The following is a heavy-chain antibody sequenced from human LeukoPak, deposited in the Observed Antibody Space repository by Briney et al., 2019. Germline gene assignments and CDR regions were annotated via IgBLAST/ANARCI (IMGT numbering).Heavy chain of an antibody. J-gene: IGHJ4*02. D-gene: IGHD2-15*01. CDR3: ARASGGSRPIYDC. Sequence: SETLSLTCTVSGGSISSYYWSWIRQPPGKGLEWIGYIYYSGSTNYNPSLKSRVTISVDTSKNQFSLKLSSVTAADTAVYYCARASGGSRPIYDCWGQGTLVTVSS. CDR1: GGSISSYY. V-gene: IGHV4-59*01. CDR2: IYYSGST.